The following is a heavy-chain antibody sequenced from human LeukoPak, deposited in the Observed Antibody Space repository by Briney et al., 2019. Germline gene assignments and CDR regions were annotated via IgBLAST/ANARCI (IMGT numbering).Heavy chain of an antibody. CDR3: ARDPNYRWLRPTAFDR. V-gene: IGHV1-18*01. CDR2: SSTYSGDT. D-gene: IGHD5-12*01. Sequence: GASVKVSCKASGYTFTNFGITWVRQAPGHGLEWVGWSSTYSGDTSFAQNFQDRVTLTTDTSTKTTYMELRSLRSDDTALYYCARDPNYRWLRPTAFDRWGQGTLVIVSS. J-gene: IGHJ5*02. CDR1: GYTFTNFG.